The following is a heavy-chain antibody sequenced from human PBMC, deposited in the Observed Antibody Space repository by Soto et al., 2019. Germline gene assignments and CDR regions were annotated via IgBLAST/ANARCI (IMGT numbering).Heavy chain of an antibody. CDR3: ARAVGSSPYDYYGMDV. Sequence: SQTLSLTCAISGDSVSSNSAAWNWIRQSPSRGLEWLGRTYYRSKLYNDYAVSVKSRITINPDTSKNQSSLQLNSVTPEETAVYYCARAVGSSPYDYYGMDVWGQGSTVTASS. CDR1: GDSVSSNSAA. CDR2: TYYRSKLYN. V-gene: IGHV6-1*01. J-gene: IGHJ6*02. D-gene: IGHD6-6*01.